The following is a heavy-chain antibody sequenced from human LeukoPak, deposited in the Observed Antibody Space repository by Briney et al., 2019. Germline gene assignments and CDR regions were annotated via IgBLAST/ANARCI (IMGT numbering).Heavy chain of an antibody. J-gene: IGHJ5*02. CDR3: AKGYCSSTSCPGNWFDP. D-gene: IGHD2-2*01. CDR2: ISGSGGST. CDR1: GFTFSSYA. V-gene: IGHV3-23*01. Sequence: GGSLRLSCAASGFTFSSYAMSWVRQAPGKGLEWVSAISGSGGSTYYADSVKGRFTISRDNSKSTLYLQMNSLRAEDTAVYYCAKGYCSSTSCPGNWFDPWGQGTLVTVSS.